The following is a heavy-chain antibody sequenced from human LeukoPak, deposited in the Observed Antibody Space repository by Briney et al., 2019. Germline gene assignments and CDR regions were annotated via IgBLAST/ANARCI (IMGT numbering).Heavy chain of an antibody. CDR3: ARLSSQYYDDYHYYFDY. Sequence: TPSETLSLTCAVYGGSFSGYYWSWIRQPPGKGLEWIGEINHSGSTNCNPSLKSRVTISVDTSKNQFSLKLGSVTAADTAVYYCARLSSQYYDDYHYYFDYWGQGTLVTVSS. CDR2: INHSGST. CDR1: GGSFSGYY. D-gene: IGHD4-17*01. J-gene: IGHJ4*02. V-gene: IGHV4-34*01.